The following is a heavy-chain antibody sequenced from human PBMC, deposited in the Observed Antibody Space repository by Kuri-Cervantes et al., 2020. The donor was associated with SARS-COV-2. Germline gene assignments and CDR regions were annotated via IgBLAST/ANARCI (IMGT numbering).Heavy chain of an antibody. V-gene: IGHV3-53*05. CDR1: GFTFNTYN. Sequence: GSLRLSCTASGFTFNTYNMKWVRQAPGKGLEWVSVIYSCGSTYYADSVKGRFTISRDNSKNTLYLQMNSLRSEDTAVYYCATAKGGSYISAFDIWGQGTMVTVSS. CDR3: ATAKGGSYISAFDI. CDR2: IYSCGST. J-gene: IGHJ3*02. D-gene: IGHD1-26*01.